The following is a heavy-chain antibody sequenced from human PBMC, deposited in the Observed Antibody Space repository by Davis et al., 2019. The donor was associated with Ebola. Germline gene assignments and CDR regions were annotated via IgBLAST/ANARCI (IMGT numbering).Heavy chain of an antibody. D-gene: IGHD6-19*01. Sequence: GESLKTSCASSGFCFSSYWMSWVRQAPGKGLEWVANINQDGSQINYVDSGKGRFTISRDNAKNSLYLQMNSLRAEDTAVYYCARYSSGWGQGTLVTVSS. V-gene: IGHV3-7*01. CDR3: ARYSSG. CDR2: INQDGSQI. J-gene: IGHJ4*02. CDR1: GFCFSSYW.